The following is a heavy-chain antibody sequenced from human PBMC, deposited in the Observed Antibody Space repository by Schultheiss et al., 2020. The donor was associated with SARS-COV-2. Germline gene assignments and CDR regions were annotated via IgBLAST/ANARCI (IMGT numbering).Heavy chain of an antibody. V-gene: IGHV4-59*01. CDR3: ARGDVLRYFDWLLGGYFFDY. Sequence: SETLSLTCTVSGGSISSYYWTWIRQPPGKGLEWIGYIYYSGSTNYNPSLKSRVTISVDTSKNQFSLKLSSVTAADTAVYYCARGDVLRYFDWLLGGYFFDYWGQGTLVTVSS. D-gene: IGHD3-9*01. CDR2: IYYSGST. J-gene: IGHJ4*02. CDR1: GGSISSYY.